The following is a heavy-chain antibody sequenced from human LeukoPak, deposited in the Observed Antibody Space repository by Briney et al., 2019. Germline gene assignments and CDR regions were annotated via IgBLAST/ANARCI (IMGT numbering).Heavy chain of an antibody. CDR2: IASDGSST. Sequence: HSGGSLRLSCAASGFTFSSYWMNWVRHAPGKGLVWVSRIASDGSSTTYADSVKGRFSISRDNAKNTLYLQMNSLRVEDTAVYYCARGRPYGNDYWGQGTLVTVSS. CDR1: GFTFSSYW. CDR3: ARGRPYGNDY. D-gene: IGHD3-10*01. J-gene: IGHJ4*02. V-gene: IGHV3-74*01.